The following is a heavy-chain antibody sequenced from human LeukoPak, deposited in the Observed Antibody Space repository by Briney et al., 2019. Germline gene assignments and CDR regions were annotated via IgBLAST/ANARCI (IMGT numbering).Heavy chain of an antibody. Sequence: GGSLRLSCAASGFTFSNYAMSWVRQAPGKGLEWVSAISGSGGSTYYADSVKGRFTISRDNSKNTLYLQMNSLRAEDTAVYYCAKAITAYGDYADYWGQGTLVTLSS. CDR2: ISGSGGST. CDR1: GFTFSNYA. CDR3: AKAITAYGDYADY. D-gene: IGHD4-17*01. J-gene: IGHJ4*02. V-gene: IGHV3-23*01.